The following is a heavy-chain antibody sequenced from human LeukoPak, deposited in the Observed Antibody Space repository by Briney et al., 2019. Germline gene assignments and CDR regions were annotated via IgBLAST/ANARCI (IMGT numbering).Heavy chain of an antibody. CDR1: GSSVSNYY. CDR3: ARRVLMSSTGVPDTWLDP. CDR2: ISNSGST. D-gene: IGHD2-8*02. Sequence: SETLSLTCTVSGSSVSNYYWNWIRQSPGKGLEWLGHISNSGSTMYNLSVNSRITILLDTSKNQVSLNLKSVTAADTAVYFCARRVLMSSTGVPDTWLDPWGQGTLVAVSS. J-gene: IGHJ5*02. V-gene: IGHV4-59*08.